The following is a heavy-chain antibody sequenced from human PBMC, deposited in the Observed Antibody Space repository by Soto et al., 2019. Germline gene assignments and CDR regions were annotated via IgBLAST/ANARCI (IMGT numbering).Heavy chain of an antibody. D-gene: IGHD3-22*01. Sequence: QVHLQESGPGLVKPSETLSLSCTISGGSFNNDYWTWIRQSPGKGLEWIGYIFHSGITDYNPSVKSRVPISLDKSKILFSLKLTSVNAAYTAVYYCARDRYFYYSAGYYGTLDSWGQGILVTVSS. CDR1: GGSFNNDY. CDR2: IFHSGIT. J-gene: IGHJ5*01. CDR3: ARDRYFYYSAGYYGTLDS. V-gene: IGHV4-59*01.